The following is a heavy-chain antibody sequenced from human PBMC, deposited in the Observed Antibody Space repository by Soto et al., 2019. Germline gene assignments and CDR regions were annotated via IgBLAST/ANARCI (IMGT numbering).Heavy chain of an antibody. CDR1: GGTFSSYA. D-gene: IGHD6-13*01. CDR3: AREWSAAGHFYGMDV. CDR2: IIPIFGTA. J-gene: IGHJ6*02. Sequence: SVKVSCKASGGTFSSYAISWVRQAPGQGLEWMGGIIPIFGTANYAQKFQGRVTITADKSMRAVYMKLSNLRPDDSAVYYCAREWSAAGHFYGMDVWGQGTTVTVSS. V-gene: IGHV1-69*06.